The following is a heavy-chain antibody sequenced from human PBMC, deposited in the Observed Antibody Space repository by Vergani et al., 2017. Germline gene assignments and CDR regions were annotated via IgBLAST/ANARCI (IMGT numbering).Heavy chain of an antibody. V-gene: IGHV1-2*02. CDR3: ASGTTIMAVTDTGGAGYMDV. Sequence: QVQLVQSGAEVKKPGASVKVSCRASGYTFTGYYMHWVRQAPGQGLEWMVWINPNSGGTQYAQKFQGRITVTRDTSISTAYMALSRLRSDDSAIYYCASGTTIMAVTDTGGAGYMDVWGKGTTVTVYS. CDR2: INPNSGGT. D-gene: IGHD6-19*01. J-gene: IGHJ6*03. CDR1: GYTFTGYY.